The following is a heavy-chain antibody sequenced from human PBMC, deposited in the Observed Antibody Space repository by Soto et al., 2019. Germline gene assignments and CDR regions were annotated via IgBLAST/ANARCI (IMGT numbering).Heavy chain of an antibody. CDR3: AKGAGVSLPYYYYGMDV. CDR1: GFTFSSYG. V-gene: IGHV3-30*18. J-gene: IGHJ6*02. Sequence: QVQLVESGGGVVQPGRSLRLSCAASGFTFSSYGMHWVRQAPGKGLEWVAVISYDGSNKYYADSVKGRFTISRDNSKNXPYLQMNSLRAEDTAVYYCAKGAGVSLPYYYYGMDVWGQGTTVTVSS. CDR2: ISYDGSNK. D-gene: IGHD6-19*01.